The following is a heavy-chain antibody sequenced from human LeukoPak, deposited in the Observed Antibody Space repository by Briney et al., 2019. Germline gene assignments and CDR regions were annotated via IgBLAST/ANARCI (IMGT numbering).Heavy chain of an antibody. CDR3: AKAVSVAGPELNWFDP. V-gene: IGHV3-30*18. CDR2: ISYDGSNK. D-gene: IGHD6-19*01. CDR1: GFTFSSYG. Sequence: GGSLRLSCAASGFTFSSYGMHWVRQAPGKGLEWVAVISYDGSNKYYADSVKGRFTISRDNSKNTLYLQMNSLRAEDTAVYYCAKAVSVAGPELNWFDPWGKGTLVTVSS. J-gene: IGHJ5*02.